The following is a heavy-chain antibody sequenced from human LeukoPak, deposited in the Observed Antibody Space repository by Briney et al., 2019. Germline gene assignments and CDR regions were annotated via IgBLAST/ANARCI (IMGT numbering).Heavy chain of an antibody. D-gene: IGHD5-12*01. CDR3: ARRDTNSGWSFDL. Sequence: SETLSLTCSVSGGSIGNYHWSWIRQPAGKGLEWIGQIHASGTTNYYPPLKSRLTMSIHTPENQVSLTVTSVTAADSALYYCARRDTNSGWSFDLWGQGARVLVSS. CDR2: IHASGTT. J-gene: IGHJ4*02. CDR1: GGSIGNYH. V-gene: IGHV4-4*07.